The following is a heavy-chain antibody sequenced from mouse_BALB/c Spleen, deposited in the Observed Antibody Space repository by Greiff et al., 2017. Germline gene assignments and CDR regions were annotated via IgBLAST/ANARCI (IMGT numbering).Heavy chain of an antibody. Sequence: QVQLQQPGAELVKPGASVKMSCKASGYTFTSYWMHWVKQRPGQGLEWIGVIDPSDSYTSYNQKFKGKATLTVDTSSSTAYMQLSSLTSEDSAVYYCARGEAMDYWGQGTSVTVSS. CDR1: GYTFTSYW. J-gene: IGHJ4*01. V-gene: IGHV1-59*01. CDR3: ARGEAMDY. CDR2: IDPSDSYT.